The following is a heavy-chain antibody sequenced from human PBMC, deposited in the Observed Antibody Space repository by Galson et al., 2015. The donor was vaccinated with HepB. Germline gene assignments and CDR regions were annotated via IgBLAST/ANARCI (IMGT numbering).Heavy chain of an antibody. J-gene: IGHJ4*02. V-gene: IGHV1-24*01. CDR2: FDPEDGET. D-gene: IGHD3-3*01. CDR1: GYTLTELS. CDR3: ATDPAGDFWSGYYKFDY. Sequence: SVKVSCKVSGYTLTELSMHWVRQAPGKGLEWMGGFDPEDGETIYAQKFQGRVTMTEDTSTDTAYMELSSLRSEDTAVYYCATDPAGDFWSGYYKFDYWGQGTLVTVSS.